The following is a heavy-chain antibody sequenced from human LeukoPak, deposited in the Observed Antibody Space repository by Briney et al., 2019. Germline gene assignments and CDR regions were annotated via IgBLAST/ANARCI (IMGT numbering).Heavy chain of an antibody. V-gene: IGHV4-30-4*02. CDR1: GGSISSGDYY. CDR2: IYYSGST. D-gene: IGHD3-22*01. Sequence: PSDTLSLTCTVSGGSISSGDYYWSWIRQPPGKGLEWIGYIYYSGSTYYNPSLKSRVTISVDTSKNQFSLKLSSVTAADTAVYYCARVRDYYDSSGYKERLVDYWGQGTLDTVSS. J-gene: IGHJ4*02. CDR3: ARVRDYYDSSGYKERLVDY.